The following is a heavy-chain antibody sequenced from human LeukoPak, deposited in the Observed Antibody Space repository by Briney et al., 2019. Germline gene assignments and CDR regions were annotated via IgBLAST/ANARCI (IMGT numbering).Heavy chain of an antibody. CDR2: IYHSGST. V-gene: IGHV4-38-2*02. CDR3: ARGPHFWSGYPNYFDY. J-gene: IGHJ4*02. D-gene: IGHD3-3*02. Sequence: SETLSLTCTVSGGSISSYYWGWIRQPPGKGLEWIGSIYHSGSTYYNPSLKSRVTISVDTSKNQFSLKLSSVTAADTAVYYCARGPHFWSGYPNYFDYWGQGTLVTVSS. CDR1: GGSISSYY.